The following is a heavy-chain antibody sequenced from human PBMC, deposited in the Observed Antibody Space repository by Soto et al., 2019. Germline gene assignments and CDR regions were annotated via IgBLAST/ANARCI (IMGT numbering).Heavy chain of an antibody. CDR2: IYYSGST. V-gene: IGHV4-31*03. J-gene: IGHJ4*02. D-gene: IGHD3-22*01. Sequence: SETLSLTCTVSGGSISSGGYYWSWIRQHPGKGLEWIGYIYYSGSTYYNPSLKSRVTISVDTSKNQFSLKLGSVTAADTAVYYCARASSGYYHYWGQGTLVTVSS. CDR3: ARASSGYYHY. CDR1: GGSISSGGYY.